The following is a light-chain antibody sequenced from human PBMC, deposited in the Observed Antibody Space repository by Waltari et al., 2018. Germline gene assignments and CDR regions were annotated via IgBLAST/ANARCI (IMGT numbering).Light chain of an antibody. Sequence: EIVMTQSPESLAVSLGETATITCKSSQSILYTSNNKNYLAWYQQKPGQPPRLLIYWASSRDSGVPYRFSGSGSGTDFTLTISSLQAEDVAVYYCQQYFDNPRTFGQVTRLEIK. CDR2: WAS. J-gene: IGKJ2*01. V-gene: IGKV4-1*01. CDR1: QSILYTSNNKNY. CDR3: QQYFDNPRT.